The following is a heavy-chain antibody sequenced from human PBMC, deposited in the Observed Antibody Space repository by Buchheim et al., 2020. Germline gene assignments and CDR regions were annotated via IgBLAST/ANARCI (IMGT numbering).Heavy chain of an antibody. D-gene: IGHD6-19*01. CDR2: VNPSPGIT. CDR3: GSVVAVAGIFYYYAMDV. CDR1: GYSFTNYY. Sequence: QVQLVQSGAEVKKPGASVKVSCKASGYSFTNYYVHWVRQAPGQGLEWMGVVNPSPGITDYAQKFQGRVTVTRDTSARTVYMELSSLKSEDTAVYYCGSVVAVAGIFYYYAMDVWGQGT. V-gene: IGHV1-46*03. J-gene: IGHJ6*02.